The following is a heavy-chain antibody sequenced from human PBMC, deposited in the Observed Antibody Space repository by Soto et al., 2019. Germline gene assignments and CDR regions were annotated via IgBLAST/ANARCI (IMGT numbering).Heavy chain of an antibody. V-gene: IGHV1-2*02. CDR3: AIPHYDFWRGLYY. Sequence: RASVKVSCKASGYTFTGYYMHWVRQAPGQGLEWMGWINPNSGGTNYAQKFQGRVTMTRDTSISTAYMELSRLRSDDTAVYYCAIPHYDFWRGLYYGGQGTLVTVS. D-gene: IGHD3-3*01. CDR2: INPNSGGT. J-gene: IGHJ4*02. CDR1: GYTFTGYY.